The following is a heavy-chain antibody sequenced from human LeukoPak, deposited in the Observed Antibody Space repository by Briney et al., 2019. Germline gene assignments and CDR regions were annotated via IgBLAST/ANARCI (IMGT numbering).Heavy chain of an antibody. J-gene: IGHJ4*02. CDR1: GGTFSSYA. CDR2: IIPIFGTA. V-gene: IGHV1-69*05. CDR3: ARVGGGPFDY. Sequence: ASVKVSCKASGGTFSSYAISWVRQAPGQGLEWMGGIIPIFGTANYAQKFQGRVTITTDESMSTAYMELSSLRSEDTAVYYCARVGGGPFDYWGQGTLVTVSS. D-gene: IGHD3-16*01.